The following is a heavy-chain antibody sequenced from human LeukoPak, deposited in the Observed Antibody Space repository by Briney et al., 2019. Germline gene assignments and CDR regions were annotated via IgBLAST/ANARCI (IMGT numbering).Heavy chain of an antibody. CDR3: ASMGAQSFDY. J-gene: IGHJ4*02. D-gene: IGHD3-10*01. V-gene: IGHV7-4-1*02. CDR2: MNTGTGNP. Sequence: ASVKVSCKTSGYSCTSYAINWVRQAPGQGLEFKGWMNTGTGNPTYAQGFTGRFVFSLDTSVSTAYLQISTLNAEDTAVYYCASMGAQSFDYWGQGSLVTVSS. CDR1: GYSCTSYA.